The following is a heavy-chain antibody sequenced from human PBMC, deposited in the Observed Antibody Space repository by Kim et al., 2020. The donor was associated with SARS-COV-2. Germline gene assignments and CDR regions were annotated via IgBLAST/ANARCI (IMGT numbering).Heavy chain of an antibody. CDR2: ISSSISYI. D-gene: IGHD6-13*01. J-gene: IGHJ5*02. CDR1: GFTFSSYS. V-gene: IGHV3-21*01. Sequence: GGSLRLSCAASGFTFSSYSMNWVRQAPGKGLEWVSSISSSISYIYYADSVKGRFTISRDNAKNSLYLQMNSLRAEDTAVYYCARVGYSSSWYGAPLLNWFDPWGQGTLVTVSS. CDR3: ARVGYSSSWYGAPLLNWFDP.